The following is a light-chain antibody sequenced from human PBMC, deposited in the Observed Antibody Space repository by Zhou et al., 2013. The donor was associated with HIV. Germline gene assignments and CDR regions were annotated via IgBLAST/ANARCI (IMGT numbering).Light chain of an antibody. V-gene: IGKV1-33*01. J-gene: IGKJ4*01. CDR2: DAS. CDR1: QTIINY. CDR3: LQHASYPLS. Sequence: DIQMTQSPSSVSASVGDRVTITCRASQTIINYLNWYQQKPGKAPQLLIYDASNLETGGPIKVHWKWIWDRFQFHHQQPGSLKILLIYYCLQHASYPLSFGGGTKVDIK.